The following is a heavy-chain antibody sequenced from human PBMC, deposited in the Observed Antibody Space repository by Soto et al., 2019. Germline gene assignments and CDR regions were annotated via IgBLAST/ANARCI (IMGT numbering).Heavy chain of an antibody. CDR2: IYYSGST. J-gene: IGHJ4*02. CDR1: GGSISIYY. V-gene: IGHV4-59*01. Sequence: PSEPLSLTGTVSGGSISIYYWSWIRQPPGKGLEWIGYIYYSGSTSYNPSLKSRVTISVDTSKNQFSLKLSSVTAADTAVYYCARGWGYFDYWGQGTLVTVSS. CDR3: ARGWGYFDY. D-gene: IGHD3-16*01.